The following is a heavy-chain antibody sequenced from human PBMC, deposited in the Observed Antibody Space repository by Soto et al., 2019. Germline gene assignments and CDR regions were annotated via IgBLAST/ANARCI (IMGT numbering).Heavy chain of an antibody. Sequence: SETLSLTCTVSGGSISSSYWSWIRRPPGKGLEWIAYIYDTGISGYTPSTSYNPSLKSRVTMSVDTSKSQFSLKLASVTAADTAVYYCARGDDAFFYYGLDVWGQGITVTVSS. D-gene: IGHD1-1*01. J-gene: IGHJ6*02. V-gene: IGHV4-59*01. CDR3: ARGDDAFFYYGLDV. CDR2: IYDTGISGYTPST. CDR1: GGSISSSY.